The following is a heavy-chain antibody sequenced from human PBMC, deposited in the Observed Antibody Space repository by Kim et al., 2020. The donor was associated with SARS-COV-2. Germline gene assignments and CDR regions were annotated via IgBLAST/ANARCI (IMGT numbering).Heavy chain of an antibody. V-gene: IGHV1-69*04. CDR3: ATLDMTPRTPKDYYYYYMDV. J-gene: IGHJ6*03. Sequence: SVKVSCKASGGTFSSYAISWVRQAPGQGLEWMGRIIPILGIANYAQKFQGRVTITADKSTSTAYMELSSLRSEDTAVYYCATLDMTPRTPKDYYYYYMDVWGKGTTVTVSS. D-gene: IGHD2-15*01. CDR1: GGTFSSYA. CDR2: IIPILGIA.